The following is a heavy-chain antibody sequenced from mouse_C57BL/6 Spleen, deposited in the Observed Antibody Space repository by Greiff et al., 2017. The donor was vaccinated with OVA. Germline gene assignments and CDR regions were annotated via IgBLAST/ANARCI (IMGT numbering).Heavy chain of an antibody. CDR3: ERDGYYVLCWYFDV. CDR2: INPSNGGT. V-gene: IGHV1-53*01. D-gene: IGHD2-3*01. Sequence: QVQLQQPGTELVKPGASVKLSCKASGYTFPSYWMHWVKQRPGQGLEWIGNINPSNGGTNYNEKFKSKATLTVDKSSSTAYMQLSSLTSEDSAVYYCERDGYYVLCWYFDVWGTGTTVTVSS. CDR1: GYTFPSYW. J-gene: IGHJ1*03.